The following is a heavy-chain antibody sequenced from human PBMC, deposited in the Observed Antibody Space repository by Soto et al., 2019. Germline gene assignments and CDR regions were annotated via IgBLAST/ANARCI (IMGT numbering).Heavy chain of an antibody. CDR2: VSGDGTAT. V-gene: IGHV3-74*01. J-gene: IGHJ4*02. Sequence: GSLRLSCAAAGLSFSDHWMDWVRQAPGEGLMCVARVSGDGTATSYADSVKGRFTISRDNAKNTVYLEMHSLRVDDTAVYFCARGWLEWLSRQPPSDYWGQGTLVTVSS. D-gene: IGHD3-3*01. CDR1: GLSFSDHW. CDR3: ARGWLEWLSRQPPSDY.